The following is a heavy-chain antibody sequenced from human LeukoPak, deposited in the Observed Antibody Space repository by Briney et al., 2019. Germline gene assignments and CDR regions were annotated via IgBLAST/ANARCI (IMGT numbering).Heavy chain of an antibody. V-gene: IGHV3-23*03. D-gene: IGHD6-19*01. CDR2: IYSGGST. J-gene: IGHJ4*02. Sequence: GGSLRLSCAASGFTFSSYGMSWVRQAPGQGLEWVSVIYSGGSTYYADSVKGRFTISRDNVKNLLYLQMNSLRAEDTAVYYCARVQRGIAVALDYWGQGTLATVSS. CDR3: ARVQRGIAVALDY. CDR1: GFTFSSYG.